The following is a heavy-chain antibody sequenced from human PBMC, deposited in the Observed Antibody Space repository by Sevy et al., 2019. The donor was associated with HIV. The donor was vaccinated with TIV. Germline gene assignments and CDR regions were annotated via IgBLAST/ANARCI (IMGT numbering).Heavy chain of an antibody. CDR3: AKDRSSSWYCDY. CDR2: IRYDGSNK. CDR1: GFTFSSYG. Sequence: GGSLRPSCAASGFTFSSYGMHWVRQAPGKGLEWVAFIRYDGSNKYYADSVKGRFTISRDNSKNTLYLQMNSLGAEDTAVYYCAKDRSSSWYCDYWGQGTLVTVSS. J-gene: IGHJ4*02. D-gene: IGHD6-13*01. V-gene: IGHV3-30*02.